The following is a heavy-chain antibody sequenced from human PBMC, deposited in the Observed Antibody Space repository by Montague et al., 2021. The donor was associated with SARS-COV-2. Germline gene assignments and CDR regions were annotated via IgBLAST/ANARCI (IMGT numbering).Heavy chain of an antibody. CDR1: GFSISSGYY. Sequence: SETLSLTCSVSGFSISSGYYWGWIRQTPGKGLEWIGSRYQNGATYYSPSLKRPVTILLDTSKNQFSLSLTSVTAGDTAVYYCARSGVGIFDFSYFDSWGQGSLVIVSS. CDR2: RYQNGAT. J-gene: IGHJ4*02. D-gene: IGHD3-3*01. V-gene: IGHV4-38-2*02. CDR3: ARSGVGIFDFSYFDS.